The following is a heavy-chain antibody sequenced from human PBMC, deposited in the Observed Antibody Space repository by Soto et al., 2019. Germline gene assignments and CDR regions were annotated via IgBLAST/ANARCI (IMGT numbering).Heavy chain of an antibody. V-gene: IGHV3-23*01. D-gene: IGHD3-22*01. CDR3: ANRYYDSSGYTPTRVSVDY. J-gene: IGHJ4*02. CDR1: GFTFSSYA. Sequence: GGSLRLSCAASGFTFSSYAMSWVRQAPGKGLEWVSAISGSGGSTYYADSVKGRFTISRDNSKNTLYLQMNSLRAEDTAVYYCANRYYDSSGYTPTRVSVDYWGQGTLVTVSS. CDR2: ISGSGGST.